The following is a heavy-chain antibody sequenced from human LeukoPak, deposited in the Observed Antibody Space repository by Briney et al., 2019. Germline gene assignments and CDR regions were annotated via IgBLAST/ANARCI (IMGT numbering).Heavy chain of an antibody. CDR2: INHSGST. V-gene: IGHV4-39*07. CDR1: GGSISSSSYY. Sequence: PSETLSLTCTVSGGSISSSSYYWGWIRQPPGKGLEWIGEINHSGSTNYNPSLKSRVTISVDTSKNQFSLKLSSVTAADTAVYYCARGHREYCSGGSCYNMDVWGKGTTVTVSS. CDR3: ARGHREYCSGGSCYNMDV. D-gene: IGHD2-15*01. J-gene: IGHJ6*03.